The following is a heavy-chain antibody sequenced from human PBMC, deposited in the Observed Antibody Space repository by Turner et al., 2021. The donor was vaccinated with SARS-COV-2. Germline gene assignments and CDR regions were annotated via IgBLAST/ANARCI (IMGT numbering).Heavy chain of an antibody. CDR2: ISVGGDTT. J-gene: IGHJ4*02. CDR1: GFTLSSYG. Sequence: EVPVLESGGGLVQPGGSLRLSCAAAGFTLSSYGMSWVRQAPGKGLEWVSIISVGGDTTFYGDSVKGRFTISRDNSRNTLFLQMNSLRAEDTAVYYCAKGSGGSSWYYFDSWGQGTLVTVSS. CDR3: AKGSGGSSWYYFDS. V-gene: IGHV3-23*01. D-gene: IGHD6-13*01.